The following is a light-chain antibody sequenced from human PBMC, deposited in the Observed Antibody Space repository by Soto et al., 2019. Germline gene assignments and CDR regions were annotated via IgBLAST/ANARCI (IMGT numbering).Light chain of an antibody. CDR3: QQHYITPIT. Sequence: DIVMTQSPDSLAVSLGERATIHCKSSQSVLYSAKNKNFLTWYQQKPGQPPKLLIYWASTRESGVPDRFTGSGSGTDFTISISSLQAEDVAVYYCQQHYITPITFGQGTRLEIK. CDR1: QSVLYSAKNKNF. V-gene: IGKV4-1*01. J-gene: IGKJ5*01. CDR2: WAS.